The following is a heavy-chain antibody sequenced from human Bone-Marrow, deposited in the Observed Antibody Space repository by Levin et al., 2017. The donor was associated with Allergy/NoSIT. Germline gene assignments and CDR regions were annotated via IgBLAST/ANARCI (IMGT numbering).Heavy chain of an antibody. Sequence: PGGSLRLSCAASGFTFNTYALHWVRQAPGKGLEWVAVISFGGDNAYYADSVEGRFTISRDNSKNTLYLHMNSPRADDTAVYYCVREVGSSGWYSFDHWGQGTLVTVSS. CDR3: VREVGSSGWYSFDH. V-gene: IGHV3-30*14. D-gene: IGHD6-19*01. J-gene: IGHJ4*02. CDR1: GFTFNTYA. CDR2: ISFGGDNA.